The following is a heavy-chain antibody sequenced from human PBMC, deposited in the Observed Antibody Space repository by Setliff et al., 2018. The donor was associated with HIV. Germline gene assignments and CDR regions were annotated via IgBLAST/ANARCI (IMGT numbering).Heavy chain of an antibody. D-gene: IGHD3-22*01. V-gene: IGHV1-69*13. Sequence: SVKVSCKASGGTFSSYAISWVRQAPGQGLDWMGGIIPVFGTTNYAQKFQGRVTITADESTSTAYMELSSLRSEDTAVYYCARGGVYYYDSSGWSMDNWGQGTLVTVSS. CDR1: GGTFSSYA. CDR3: ARGGVYYYDSSGWSMDN. J-gene: IGHJ4*02. CDR2: IIPVFGTT.